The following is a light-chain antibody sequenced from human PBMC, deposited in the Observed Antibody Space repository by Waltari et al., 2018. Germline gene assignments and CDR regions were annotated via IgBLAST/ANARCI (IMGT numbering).Light chain of an antibody. CDR2: GAS. CDR1: QSVSSSY. V-gene: IGKV3-20*01. J-gene: IGKJ2*01. CDR3: QQYSSSPNT. Sequence: IGLTQSPGNLSSTPGERAALYCRASQSVSSSYLAWYQQKPGQAPRLLIYGASNRATGIPDRFSCSGSGTDFTLTISRLEPEDVAVYFCQQYSSSPNTFGEGTELEIK.